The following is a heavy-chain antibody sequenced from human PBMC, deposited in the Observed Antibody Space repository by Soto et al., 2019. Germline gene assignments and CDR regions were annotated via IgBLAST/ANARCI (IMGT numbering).Heavy chain of an antibody. D-gene: IGHD4-17*01. CDR1: GYTFTSYG. V-gene: IGHV1-18*01. CDR2: ISAYNGNT. Sequence: VASVKVSCKASGYTFTSYGISWVRQAPGQRLEWMGWISAYNGNTNYAQKLQGRVTMTTDTSTSTAYMELRSLRSDDTAVYYCARVWPTLAPINPENYGGNSILTYWGQGTLVTVSS. CDR3: ARVWPTLAPINPENYGGNSILTY. J-gene: IGHJ4*02.